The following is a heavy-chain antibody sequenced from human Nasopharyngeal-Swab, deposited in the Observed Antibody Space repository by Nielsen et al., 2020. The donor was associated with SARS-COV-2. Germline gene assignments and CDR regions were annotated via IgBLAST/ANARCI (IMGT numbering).Heavy chain of an antibody. CDR2: IRSKAYGGTT. V-gene: IGHV3-49*02. J-gene: IGHJ5*02. CDR3: TSTPLRGSSWYDN. D-gene: IGHD1-26*01. Sequence: WIRQPTGKGLEWVGFIRSKAYGGTTEYAASVKGRFTISRDDSKSIAYLQMNSLKTEDTAVYYCTSTPLRGSSWYDNWGQGTLVTVSS.